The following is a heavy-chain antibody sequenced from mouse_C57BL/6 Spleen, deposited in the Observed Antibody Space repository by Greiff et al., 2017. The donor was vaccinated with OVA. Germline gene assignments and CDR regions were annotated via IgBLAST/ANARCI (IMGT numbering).Heavy chain of an antibody. CDR1: GYTFPDYE. D-gene: IGHD1-1*01. V-gene: IGHV1-15*01. Sequence: QVQLQQSGAELVRPGASVTLSCKASGYTFPDYEMHWVKQTPVHGLEWIGAIDPETGGTAYNQKFKGKAILTADKSSSTAYMELRSLTSEDSAVDYCTRRGVVDPLAMDYWGQGTSVTVSS. CDR2: IDPETGGT. CDR3: TRRGVVDPLAMDY. J-gene: IGHJ4*01.